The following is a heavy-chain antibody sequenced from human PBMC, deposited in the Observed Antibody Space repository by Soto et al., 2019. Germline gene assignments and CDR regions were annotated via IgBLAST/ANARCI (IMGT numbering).Heavy chain of an antibody. D-gene: IGHD5-12*01. CDR2: IYYGGST. CDR3: ARSPPRFPPGDGYNPYYYYGMDV. J-gene: IGHJ6*02. V-gene: IGHV4-61*01. Sequence: QVQLQESGPGLVKPSETLSLTCTVSGGSVSSGSYYWSWIRQPPGKGLEWIGYIYYGGSTNYNPSCRRRAIISVDTSNNRLSLELISVTGADAAAYYCARSPPRFPPGDGYNPYYYYGMDVWGQGTTVTVSS. CDR1: GGSVSSGSYY.